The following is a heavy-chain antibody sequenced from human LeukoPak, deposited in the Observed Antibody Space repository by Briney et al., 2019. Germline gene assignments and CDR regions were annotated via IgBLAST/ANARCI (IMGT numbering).Heavy chain of an antibody. CDR2: ISGSGGNT. V-gene: IGHV3-23*01. J-gene: IGHJ4*02. D-gene: IGHD3-16*02. Sequence: GGSLRLSCTASGFTFGDYAMNWVRQAPGKGLEWVSGISGSGGNTYYADSVRGRFTISRDNSKNTLFLQMNSLRAEDTAIYFCAKLYIWGSYRPYYFDYWGQGTLVTVSS. CDR1: GFTFGDYA. CDR3: AKLYIWGSYRPYYFDY.